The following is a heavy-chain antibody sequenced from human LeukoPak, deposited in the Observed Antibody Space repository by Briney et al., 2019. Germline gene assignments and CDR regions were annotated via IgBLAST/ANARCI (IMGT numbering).Heavy chain of an antibody. Sequence: GSLRLSCAASGFTFSSYSMNWVRQSPGKGLEWIGNIYYRGSTYYNPSLKSRVTISVDTSKNQFSLKVTSVTAADTAMYYCARFDVIASWVDPWGQGTLVTVSS. V-gene: IGHV4-59*12. CDR2: IYYRGST. CDR1: GFTFSSYS. CDR3: ARFDVIASWVDP. D-gene: IGHD3-16*02. J-gene: IGHJ5*02.